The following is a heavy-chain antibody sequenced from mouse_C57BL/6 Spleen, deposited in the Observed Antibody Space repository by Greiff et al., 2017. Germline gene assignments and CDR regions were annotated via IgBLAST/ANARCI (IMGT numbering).Heavy chain of an antibody. CDR1: GYSFTGYY. D-gene: IGHD1-1*01. CDR3: ARGTTVPLDY. Sequence: EVQLQQSGPELVKPGASVKISCKASGYSFTGYYMNWVKQSTEKSLEWIGEINPSTGGTTYNQKFKAKATLTVDKSSSTAYMQLKSLTSEDSAVYYCARGTTVPLDYWGQGTTLTVSA. V-gene: IGHV1-42*01. CDR2: INPSTGGT. J-gene: IGHJ2*01.